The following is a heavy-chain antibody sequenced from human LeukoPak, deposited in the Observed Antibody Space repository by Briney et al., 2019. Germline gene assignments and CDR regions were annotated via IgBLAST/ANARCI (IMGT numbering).Heavy chain of an antibody. CDR3: AKSNSRYTSSWQGPFDY. D-gene: IGHD6-13*01. V-gene: IGHV3-23*01. CDR1: GFTFSNYA. CDR2: IAYKGAGT. J-gene: IGHJ4*02. Sequence: GGSLRLSCAASGFTFSNYAMSWVRQAPGKGLEWVSAIAYKGAGTHYADSVKGRFTISRDNSKNTLYLEVNSLRAEDTAVYFCAKSNSRYTSSWQGPFDYWGQGTLVTVSS.